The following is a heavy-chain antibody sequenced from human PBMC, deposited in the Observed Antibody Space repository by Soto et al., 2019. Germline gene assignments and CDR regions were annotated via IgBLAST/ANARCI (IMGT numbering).Heavy chain of an antibody. CDR2: ISAYNGNT. V-gene: IGHV1-18*04. CDR1: GYTFTSYG. J-gene: IGHJ4*02. D-gene: IGHD2-21*01. CDR3: ARPKYGETYFDS. Sequence: ASVKVSCKASGYTFTSYGISWVRQAPGQGLEWMGWISAYNGNTNYAQKLQGRVTMTTDTSVSTAYMELSSLKSDDTAVYYCARPKYGETYFDSWGQGTEVTVSS.